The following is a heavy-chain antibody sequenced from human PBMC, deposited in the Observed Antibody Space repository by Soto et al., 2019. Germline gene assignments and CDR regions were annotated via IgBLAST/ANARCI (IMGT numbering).Heavy chain of an antibody. CDR3: AREAVITFGGVIDY. J-gene: IGHJ4*02. Sequence: TGEVSCKASGVPGRSYAIRWVRQAPGQGLEWMGGIIPIFGTANYAQKFQGRVTITAEKSTSTAYMELSSLRSEDTAVYSCAREAVITFGGVIDYWGQGTLVTFSS. V-gene: IGHV1-69*06. CDR1: GVPGRSYA. CDR2: IIPIFGTA. D-gene: IGHD3-16*01.